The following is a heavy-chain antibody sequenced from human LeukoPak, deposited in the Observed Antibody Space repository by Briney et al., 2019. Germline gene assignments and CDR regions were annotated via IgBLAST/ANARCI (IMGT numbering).Heavy chain of an antibody. CDR2: INPNSGGT. V-gene: IGHV1-2*02. CDR1: GYTFTGYY. J-gene: IGHJ4*02. D-gene: IGHD5-18*01. Sequence: ASVKVSCKASGYTFTGYYMHWVRQAPGQGLEWMGWINPNSGGTSYAQKFQGRVTMTRDTSISTAYMELSRLRSDDTAVYYCARTSYVDTAMGNFDYWGQGTLVTVSS. CDR3: ARTSYVDTAMGNFDY.